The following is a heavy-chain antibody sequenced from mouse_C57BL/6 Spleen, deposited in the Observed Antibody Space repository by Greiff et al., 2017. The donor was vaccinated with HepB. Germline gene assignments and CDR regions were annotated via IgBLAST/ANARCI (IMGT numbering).Heavy chain of an antibody. CDR2: ISGGGGNT. J-gene: IGHJ4*01. V-gene: IGHV5-9*01. CDR3: ARRDYGNYGGAMDY. D-gene: IGHD2-1*01. Sequence: DVMLVESGGGLVKPGGSLKLSCAASGFTFSSYTMSWVRQTPEKRLEWVATISGGGGNTYYPDSVKGRFTISRDNAKNTLYLQMSSLRSEDTALYYCARRDYGNYGGAMDYWGQGTSVTVSS. CDR1: GFTFSSYT.